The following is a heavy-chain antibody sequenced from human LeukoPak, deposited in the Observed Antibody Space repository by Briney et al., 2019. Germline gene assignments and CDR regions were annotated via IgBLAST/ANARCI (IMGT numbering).Heavy chain of an antibody. D-gene: IGHD3-10*01. J-gene: IGHJ6*02. CDR3: AKGPKNRRITMVRGVQDYGMDV. V-gene: IGHV3-43*02. Sequence: GGSLRLSCAASGFTVSSNYMSWVRQAPGKGLEWVSLISGDGGSTYYADSVKGRFTISRDNSKNSLYLQMNSLRTEDTALYYCAKGPKNRRITMVRGVQDYGMDVWGQGTTVTVSS. CDR1: GFTVSSNY. CDR2: ISGDGGST.